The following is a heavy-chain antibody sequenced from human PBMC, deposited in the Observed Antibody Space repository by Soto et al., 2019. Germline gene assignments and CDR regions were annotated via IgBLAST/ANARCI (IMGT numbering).Heavy chain of an antibody. CDR3: ARDPPRDYYDISCYSHNWYFEL. V-gene: IGHV1-2*02. Sequence: QVQLVQSGAEVKKPRASVKVSCKASGYTFTGYYMHWVRQAPGQGLEWMGWINPNSGGTNYAQKFQGRVTMTRDTPISTAYMELSSLRSDDTAVYYCARDPPRDYYDISCYSHNWYFELWGRGTLVTVSS. CDR1: GYTFTGYY. D-gene: IGHD3-22*01. J-gene: IGHJ2*01. CDR2: INPNSGGT.